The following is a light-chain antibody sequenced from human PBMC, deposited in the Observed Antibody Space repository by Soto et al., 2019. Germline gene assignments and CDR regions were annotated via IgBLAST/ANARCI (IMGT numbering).Light chain of an antibody. CDR2: DVS. CDR1: SSDVGTYDF. CDR3: CLYAVTFYV. V-gene: IGLV2-11*01. J-gene: IGLJ1*01. Sequence: ALTQPRSVSGSPGQSVTISCTGTSSDVGTYDFVSWYQQHPGKAPRLMIFDVSERPSGVPDRFSGSKSGNTASLTISGLQAEDEADYYCCLYAVTFYVFGTGTKVTVL.